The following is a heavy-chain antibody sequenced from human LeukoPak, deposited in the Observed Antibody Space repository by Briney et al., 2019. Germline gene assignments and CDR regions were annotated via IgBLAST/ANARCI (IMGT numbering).Heavy chain of an antibody. CDR2: INPNSGGT. CDR3: ARDPSLTYGDYFFDY. V-gene: IGHV1-2*02. Sequence: ASVKVSCKASGYTLTGYYMHWVRQAPGQGLEWMGWINPNSGGTNYAQKFQGRVTMTRDTSISTAYMELSRLRSDDTAVYYCARDPSLTYGDYFFDYWGQGTLVTVSS. J-gene: IGHJ4*02. CDR1: GYTLTGYY. D-gene: IGHD4-17*01.